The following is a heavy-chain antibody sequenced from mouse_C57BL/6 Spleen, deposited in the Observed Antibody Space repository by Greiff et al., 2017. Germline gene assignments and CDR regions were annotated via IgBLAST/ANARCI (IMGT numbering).Heavy chain of an antibody. Sequence: VQLQQSGAELVKPGASVKISCKASGYAFSSYWMNWVKQRPGKGLEWIGQIYPGDGDTNYNGKFKGKATLTADKSSSTAYMQLSSLTSEDSAVSFCARAYYDYDGWFAYWGQGTLVTVSA. CDR3: ARAYYDYDGWFAY. CDR2: IYPGDGDT. CDR1: GYAFSSYW. J-gene: IGHJ3*01. D-gene: IGHD2-4*01. V-gene: IGHV1-80*01.